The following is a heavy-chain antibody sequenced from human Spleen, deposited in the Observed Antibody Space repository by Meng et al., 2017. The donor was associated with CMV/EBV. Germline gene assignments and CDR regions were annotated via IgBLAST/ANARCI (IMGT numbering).Heavy chain of an antibody. CDR1: GFTFSSYS. D-gene: IGHD5-12*01. V-gene: IGHV3-48*04. CDR3: ARDLWEDSGYDYYYGMDV. Sequence: GGSLRLSCAASGFTFSSYSINWVRQAPGKGLEWVSYISSRSTTIHYADSVKGRFTVSRDNAKKSLYLQMKSLRAEDAAVYFCARDLWEDSGYDYYYGMDVWGQGTTVTVSS. CDR2: ISSRSTTI. J-gene: IGHJ6*02.